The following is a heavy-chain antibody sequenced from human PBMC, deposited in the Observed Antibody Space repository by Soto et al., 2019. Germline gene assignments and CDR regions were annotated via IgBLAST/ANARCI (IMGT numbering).Heavy chain of an antibody. CDR1: GGSISSGDYY. Sequence: QVQLQESGPGLVKPSQTLSLTCTVSGGSISSGDYYWSWIRQPPGKGLEWIGYIYYSGSTYYNPSLKSRVTIXXDXSXXQFALKLSSVTAADTAVYYCARVGVAGPGEGDFDYWGQGTLVTVSS. J-gene: IGHJ4*02. D-gene: IGHD6-19*01. CDR2: IYYSGST. V-gene: IGHV4-30-4*01. CDR3: ARVGVAGPGEGDFDY.